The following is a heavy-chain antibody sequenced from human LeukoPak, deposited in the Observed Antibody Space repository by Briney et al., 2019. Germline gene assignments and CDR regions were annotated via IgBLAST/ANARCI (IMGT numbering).Heavy chain of an antibody. V-gene: IGHV3-66*01. CDR2: LYSDGAT. CDR1: GFTVSSYY. Sequence: QAGGSLRLSCAASGFTVSSYYMNWVRQAPGKGLQWVSILYSDGATYYADSVKGRFTISRENSKNTLYLQMNSLRAEDTAVYYCAKDHPRGVTIFGVDNAFDIWGQGTMVTVSS. CDR3: AKDHPRGVTIFGVDNAFDI. D-gene: IGHD3-3*01. J-gene: IGHJ3*02.